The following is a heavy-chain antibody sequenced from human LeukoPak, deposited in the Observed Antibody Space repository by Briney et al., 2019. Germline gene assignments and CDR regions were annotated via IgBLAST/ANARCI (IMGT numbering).Heavy chain of an antibody. D-gene: IGHD3-22*01. CDR3: ARSSEGRYYYDSSGFSYYYYYMDV. V-gene: IGHV4-59*01. Sequence: SETLSLTCSVSDDSITMYYWTWIRQPPGKGLEWIGYVDHTGSTNFNPSLNGRVSISRDTTKNLFSLRLRSVTAADTAVYYCARSSEGRYYYDSSGFSYYYYYMDVWGKGTTVTISS. J-gene: IGHJ6*03. CDR2: VDHTGST. CDR1: DDSITMYY.